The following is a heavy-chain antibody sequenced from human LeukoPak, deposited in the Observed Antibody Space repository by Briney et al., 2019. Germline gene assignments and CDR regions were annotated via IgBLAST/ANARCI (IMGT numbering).Heavy chain of an antibody. D-gene: IGHD5-12*01. V-gene: IGHV4-59*08. CDR2: IYETGHT. CDR3: ARHFLRGGFDS. CDR1: GGSFSGYY. J-gene: IGHJ4*02. Sequence: PSETLSLTCAVYGGSFSGYYWSWIRQPPGKGLEWIAYIYETGHTGYNPSLKTRVTISPDTSKNQFSLKLNSVTAADTAVYYCARHFLRGGFDSWGQGTLVAVSS.